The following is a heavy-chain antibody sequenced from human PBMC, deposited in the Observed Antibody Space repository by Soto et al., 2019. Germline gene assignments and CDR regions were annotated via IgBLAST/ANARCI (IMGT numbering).Heavy chain of an antibody. CDR3: ARDSNYLGYGMDV. V-gene: IGHV3-33*01. Sequence: GGSLRLSCAASGLTFSSYGMHWVRQAPGKGLEWVAVIWYDGSNKYYADSVKGRFTISRDNSKNTLYLQLNSLRAEDTAVYYCARDSNYLGYGMDVWGQGTTVTVSS. D-gene: IGHD4-4*01. CDR2: IWYDGSNK. CDR1: GLTFSSYG. J-gene: IGHJ6*02.